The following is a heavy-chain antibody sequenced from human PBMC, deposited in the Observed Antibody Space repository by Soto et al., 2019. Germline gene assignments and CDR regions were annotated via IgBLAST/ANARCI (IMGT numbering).Heavy chain of an antibody. J-gene: IGHJ6*02. CDR1: GYTFTGYY. V-gene: IGHV1-2*02. Sequence: GASVKVSCKASGYTFTGYYMHWVRQAPGQGLEWMGWINPNSGGTKYSQKFQGRVTITRDTSASTAYMELSSLRSEDTAVYYCARDVGGMDVWGQGTTVTVSS. CDR2: INPNSGGT. CDR3: ARDVGGMDV. D-gene: IGHD2-15*01.